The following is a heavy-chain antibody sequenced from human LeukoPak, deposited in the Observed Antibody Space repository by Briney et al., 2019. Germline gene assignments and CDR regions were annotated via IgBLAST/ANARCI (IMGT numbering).Heavy chain of an antibody. CDR2: IYSGGST. V-gene: IGHV3-53*01. CDR1: GFTVSSNY. D-gene: IGHD3-10*01. CDR3: AKRLEGSGSYYFDY. Sequence: GGSLRLSCAASGFTVSSNYMSWVRQAPGKGLEWVSLIYSGGSTYYADSVKGRFTISRDNSKNTLYLQMNSLRAEDTAVYYCAKRLEGSGSYYFDYWGQGTLVTVSS. J-gene: IGHJ4*02.